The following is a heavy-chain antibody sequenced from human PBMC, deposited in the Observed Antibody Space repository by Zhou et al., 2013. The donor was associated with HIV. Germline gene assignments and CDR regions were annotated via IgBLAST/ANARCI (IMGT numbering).Heavy chain of an antibody. V-gene: IGHV1-8*01. CDR1: GYTFSSYD. CDR3: ARGGGGSSWYEDYFDY. J-gene: IGHJ4*02. D-gene: IGHD6-13*01. Sequence: QVQLVQSGAEVKKPGASVKVSCEASGYTFSSYDINWVRQATGQGLEWMGWMNPNSGNTGYAQKFQGRVTITTDESTSTAYMELSSLRSEDTAVYYCARGGGGSSWYEDYFDYWGQGTLVTVSS. CDR2: MNPNSGNT.